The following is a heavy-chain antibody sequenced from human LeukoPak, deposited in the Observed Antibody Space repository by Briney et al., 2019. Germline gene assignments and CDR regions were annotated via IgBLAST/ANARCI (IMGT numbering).Heavy chain of an antibody. V-gene: IGHV3-23*01. CDR1: GFTFSNSA. CDR2: LSGSGITT. CDR3: AKGIYSSGWSYFDY. Sequence: GGSLRLSCSAPGFTFSNSAMSWVRQAPGKGVEWVSPLSGSGITTYYADSVKGRFTISRDNSKNTLYLQMNSLRAEDTAVYYCAKGIYSSGWSYFDYWGHGTLVTVSS. D-gene: IGHD6-19*01. J-gene: IGHJ4*01.